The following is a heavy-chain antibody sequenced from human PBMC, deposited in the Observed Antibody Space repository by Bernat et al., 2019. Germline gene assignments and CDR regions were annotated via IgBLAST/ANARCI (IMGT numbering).Heavy chain of an antibody. Sequence: QVQLVESGGGVVQPGRSLRLSCAASGFTFSTWAMHWVRQAPGKGLEWVAVISYDGSKIYYADSVKGRFTISRDNSKSTLYLQMNDLRAEDSAVFHCARDKAFAADYYYYGMDVWGQGTTVTVSS. V-gene: IGHV3-30-3*01. J-gene: IGHJ6*02. CDR3: ARDKAFAADYYYYGMDV. CDR1: GFTFSTWA. CDR2: ISYDGSKI. D-gene: IGHD3-16*01.